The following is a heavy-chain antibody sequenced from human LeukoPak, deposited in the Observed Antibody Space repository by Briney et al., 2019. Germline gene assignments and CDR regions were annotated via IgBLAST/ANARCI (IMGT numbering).Heavy chain of an antibody. CDR2: INPNSGGA. J-gene: IGHJ4*02. CDR1: GYTFTGYY. Sequence: GASVKVSCKASGYTFTGYYMHWVRQAPGQGLEWMGWINPNSGGANYAQKFQGRVTMTRDTSISTAYMELSRLRSDDTAVYYCARDSRVRGALLSSPATNDYWGQGTLVTVSS. D-gene: IGHD3-10*01. V-gene: IGHV1-2*02. CDR3: ARDSRVRGALLSSPATNDY.